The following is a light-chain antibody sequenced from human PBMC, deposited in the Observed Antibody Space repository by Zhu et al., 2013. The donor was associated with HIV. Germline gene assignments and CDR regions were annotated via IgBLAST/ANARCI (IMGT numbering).Light chain of an antibody. Sequence: EIALTQSPVTLSLSPGETATLFCRARQHVDTRYLAWYRQKPGQPPSLLIYGTSNRATGVPDRISGRGSGTDFTLTINRVEAEDFAVYYCQQYGSLTTFGQGTKVEI. CDR3: QQYGSLTT. CDR1: QHVDTRY. J-gene: IGKJ1*01. V-gene: IGKV3-20*01. CDR2: GTS.